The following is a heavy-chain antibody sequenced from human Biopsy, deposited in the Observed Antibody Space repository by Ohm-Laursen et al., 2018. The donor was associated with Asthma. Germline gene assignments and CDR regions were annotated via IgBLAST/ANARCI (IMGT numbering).Heavy chain of an antibody. Sequence: SLRLSCTASGFTFGDHCMSWVRQVPGQGLEWVANIKHDGSEKNHVDSPKGRFTISRDNAKNLLFLQMNSLRAEDTAVYYCARTFHFWSPYHAEHYQLWGQGTLVTVSS. CDR2: IKHDGSEK. CDR1: GFTFGDHC. V-gene: IGHV3-7*01. J-gene: IGHJ1*01. CDR3: ARTFHFWSPYHAEHYQL. D-gene: IGHD3-3*01.